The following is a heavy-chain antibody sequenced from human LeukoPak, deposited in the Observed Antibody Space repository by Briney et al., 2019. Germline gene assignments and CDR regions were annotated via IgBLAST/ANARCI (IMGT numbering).Heavy chain of an antibody. V-gene: IGHV3-30*18. CDR1: GFTFSSYG. CDR3: AKDYIAYCGGDCYSWEPASSDY. D-gene: IGHD2-21*02. Sequence: GGSLRLSCAASGFTFSSYGIHWVRQAPGKGLEWVAVISYDGSRKYYADSVKGRFTISRDNSKNTLYLQMNSLRAEDTAVYYCAKDYIAYCGGDCYSWEPASSDYWGQGTLVTVSS. CDR2: ISYDGSRK. J-gene: IGHJ4*02.